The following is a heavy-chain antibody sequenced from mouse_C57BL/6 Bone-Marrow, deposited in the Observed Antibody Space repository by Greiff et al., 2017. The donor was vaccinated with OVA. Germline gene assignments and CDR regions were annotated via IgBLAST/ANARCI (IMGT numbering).Heavy chain of an antibody. Sequence: QVQLQQPGAELVKPGASVKVSCKASGYTFTSYWMHWVKQRPGKGLEWIGRIHPSDGDTKYNQKLKGKATLTVDKSSSTAYMQLSSLTSEDSAVYYCAIDLVDYWCQGTSVTVSS. V-gene: IGHV1-74*01. CDR2: IHPSDGDT. CDR3: AIDLVDY. CDR1: GYTFTSYW. J-gene: IGHJ4*01.